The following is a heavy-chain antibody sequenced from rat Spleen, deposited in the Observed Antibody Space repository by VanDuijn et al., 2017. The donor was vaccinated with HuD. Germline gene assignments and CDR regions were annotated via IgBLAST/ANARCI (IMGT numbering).Heavy chain of an antibody. J-gene: IGHJ1*01. D-gene: IGHD5-1*01. CDR2: MWYDGDT. Sequence: QVQLKESGPGLVQPSQTLSLTCTVSGFSLSSHGVIWVRQPSGKGPEWMGRMWYDGDTAYNSALKSRLSISRDTSKNQVFLKMNSLQTDDTGTYYCTRPNQLGGYWYLDFWGPGTMVTVSS. V-gene: IGHV2-63*01. CDR3: TRPNQLGGYWYLDF. CDR1: GFSLSSHG.